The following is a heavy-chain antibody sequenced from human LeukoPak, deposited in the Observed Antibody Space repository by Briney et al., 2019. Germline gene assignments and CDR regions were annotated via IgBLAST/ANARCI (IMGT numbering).Heavy chain of an antibody. CDR3: ARHGPLYDIWSAQFYFDY. CDR1: GDSISTYY. Sequence: SETLSLTCTVSGDSISTYYWSWIRQPPGKRLEWIGYIYFSGTTNYNPSLKSRVTISVDTSKNQFSLRLSSVTAADTAVYYCARHGPLYDIWSAQFYFDYWGQGTLVTVSS. V-gene: IGHV4-59*08. CDR2: IYFSGTT. J-gene: IGHJ4*02. D-gene: IGHD3-3*01.